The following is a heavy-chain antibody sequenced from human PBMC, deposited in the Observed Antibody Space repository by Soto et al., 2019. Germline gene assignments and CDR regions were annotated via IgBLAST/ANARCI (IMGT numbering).Heavy chain of an antibody. Sequence: VQLVESGGGVVQPGRSLRLSCAASGLTFSSYGMHWVRQAPGKGLEWMAVISFDGTNKYYADSLKGRFTISRDNSKNTLYLQMNSLRAEDTAVYYCAKSYVAAAGTKHYYYGMDVWGQGTTVTASS. CDR2: ISFDGTNK. D-gene: IGHD6-13*01. J-gene: IGHJ6*02. CDR1: GLTFSSYG. CDR3: AKSYVAAAGTKHYYYGMDV. V-gene: IGHV3-30*18.